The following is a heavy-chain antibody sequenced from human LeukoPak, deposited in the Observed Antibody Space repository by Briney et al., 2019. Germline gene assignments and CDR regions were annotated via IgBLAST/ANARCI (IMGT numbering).Heavy chain of an antibody. CDR2: IHYTGST. Sequence: PSETLSLTCTVSGGSIKGYYWSWIRQPPGKGLECIGYIHYTGSTNYNPSLKSRVTISVDTSKNQFSLKLSSVTAADTAVFYCASLTTADAFDIWGQGTMVTVSS. CDR3: ASLTTADAFDI. D-gene: IGHD3-22*01. CDR1: GGSIKGYY. V-gene: IGHV4-59*01. J-gene: IGHJ3*02.